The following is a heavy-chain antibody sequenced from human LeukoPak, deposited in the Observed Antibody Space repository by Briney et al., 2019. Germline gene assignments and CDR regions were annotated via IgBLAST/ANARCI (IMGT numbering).Heavy chain of an antibody. CDR1: GFTFRSYA. CDR3: AKGPSDKYDSSGYYYIPSHFDS. V-gene: IGHV3-23*01. CDR2: ISGSGGNT. J-gene: IGHJ4*02. Sequence: GGSLRLSCAASGFTFRSYAMSWVRQAPGKGLEWVSVISGSGGNTYYADSLKGRFTISRDNSKNTLYPQMNSLRAEDTAVYYCAKGPSDKYDSSGYYYIPSHFDSWGQGTLVTVSS. D-gene: IGHD3-22*01.